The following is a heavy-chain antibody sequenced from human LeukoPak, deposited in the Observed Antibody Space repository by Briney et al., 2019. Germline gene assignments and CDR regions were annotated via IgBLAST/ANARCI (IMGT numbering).Heavy chain of an antibody. CDR3: AREDTAMVMGY. CDR2: ISGSGGST. V-gene: IGHV3-23*01. Sequence: PGGSLRLSCAASGFTFSSYAMSWVRQAPGKGLEWVSAISGSGGSTYCADSVKGRFTISRDNSKNTLFLQMNSLRAEDTAVYYCAREDTAMVMGYWGQGALVTVSS. J-gene: IGHJ4*02. CDR1: GFTFSSYA. D-gene: IGHD5-18*01.